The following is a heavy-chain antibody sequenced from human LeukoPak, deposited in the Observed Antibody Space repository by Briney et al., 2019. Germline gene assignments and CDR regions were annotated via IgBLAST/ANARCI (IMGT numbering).Heavy chain of an antibody. J-gene: IGHJ3*02. CDR1: GFTFSSYS. D-gene: IGHD3-10*01. CDR2: ISSSSSYM. Sequence: GGSLRLSCAASGFTFSSYSTNWVRQAPGKGLEWVSSISSSSSYMYYADSVKGRFTISRDNAKNSLYLQMNSLRAEDTAVYYCARDSRLWFGELSAPGAFDIWGQGTMVTVSS. V-gene: IGHV3-21*01. CDR3: ARDSRLWFGELSAPGAFDI.